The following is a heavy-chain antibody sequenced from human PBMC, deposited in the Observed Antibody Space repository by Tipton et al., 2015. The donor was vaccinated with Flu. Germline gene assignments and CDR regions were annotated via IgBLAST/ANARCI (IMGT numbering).Heavy chain of an antibody. Sequence: TLSLTCTVSGGSISSGGYYWSWIRQHPGKGLEWIGYIYYSGSTYYNPSLKSRVTISVDTSKNQFSLKLSSVTAADTAVYYCARVPGEATPNYYYGMDVWGQGTTVTVSS. CDR1: GGSISSGGYY. CDR3: ARVPGEATPNYYYGMDV. CDR2: IYYSGST. V-gene: IGHV4-31*03. D-gene: IGHD2-15*01. J-gene: IGHJ6*02.